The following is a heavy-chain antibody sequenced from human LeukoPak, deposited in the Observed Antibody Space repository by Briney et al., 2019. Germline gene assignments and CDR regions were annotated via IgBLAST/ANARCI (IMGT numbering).Heavy chain of an antibody. CDR3: AKSRHLDSSSWYAPFDY. J-gene: IGHJ4*02. CDR2: ISGNGVDT. V-gene: IGHV3-23*01. Sequence: GGSLRLSCAASGFTFRNFGMTWVRQAPGKGLEWVSSISGNGVDTYYADSVKGRFTISRDNSKKTLYLQMNSLRAEDTAVYYCAKSRHLDSSSWYAPFDYWGQGTLVTVSS. CDR1: GFTFRNFG. D-gene: IGHD6-13*01.